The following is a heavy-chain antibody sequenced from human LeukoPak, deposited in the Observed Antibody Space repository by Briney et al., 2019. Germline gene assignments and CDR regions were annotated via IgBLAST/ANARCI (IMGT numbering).Heavy chain of an antibody. Sequence: SVTVSCKASGGTFSSYAISWVRQAPGQGLEWMGRIIPILGIANYAQKFQGRVTITADKSTSTAYMELSSLRSEDTAVYYCARDLHPVNYDYYYGMDVWGQGTTVTVSS. J-gene: IGHJ6*02. V-gene: IGHV1-69*04. CDR2: IIPILGIA. CDR1: GGTFSSYA. D-gene: IGHD4-11*01. CDR3: ARDLHPVNYDYYYGMDV.